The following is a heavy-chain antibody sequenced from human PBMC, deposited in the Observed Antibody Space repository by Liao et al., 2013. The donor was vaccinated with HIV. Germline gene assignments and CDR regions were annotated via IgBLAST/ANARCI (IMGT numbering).Heavy chain of an antibody. Sequence: QVQLQESGPGLVKPSQTLSLTCIVSGDSISSGDYYWSWIRQPPGKGPEWIGETNHRENTNYNPSLRRRVTISVDTSKNQFSLKLSSVTAADTAVYYCARGRGFSSGSYSNGDYFEYWGQGTLVTVSS. CDR3: ARGRGFSSGSYSNGDYFEY. CDR1: GDSISSGDYY. D-gene: IGHD6-19*01. CDR2: TNHRENT. V-gene: IGHV4-30-4*08. J-gene: IGHJ4*02.